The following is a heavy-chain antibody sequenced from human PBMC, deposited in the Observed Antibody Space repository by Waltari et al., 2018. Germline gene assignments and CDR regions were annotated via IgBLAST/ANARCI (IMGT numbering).Heavy chain of an antibody. CDR2: IITNRGGT. CDR1: GYTFSHKH. D-gene: IGHD1-1*01. J-gene: IGHJ4*02. V-gene: IGHV1-2*06. CDR3: VRENWYYDY. Sequence: QVQLVQSGAEVKMPGASVKVSCKASGYTFSHKHVHWVRQAPGQGLQWMGRIITNRGGTDYAQEFQGRGTMTRDTSISTVYMELSSVRSDDTAVYYCVRENWYYDYWGQGTQVTVSS.